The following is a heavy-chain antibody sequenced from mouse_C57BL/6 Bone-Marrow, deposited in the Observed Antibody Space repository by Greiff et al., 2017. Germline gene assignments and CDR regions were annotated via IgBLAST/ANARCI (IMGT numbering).Heavy chain of an antibody. CDR1: GFTFSSYG. Sequence: EVNLVESGGDLVKPGGSLKLSCAASGFTFSSYGMSWVRQTPDKRLEWVATLSSGGSYTYYPDSVKGRFTISRDNAKNTLYLQMSSLKSEDTAMYYCARHGITTVVAPAWFAYWGQGSLVTVSA. CDR3: ARHGITTVVAPAWFAY. V-gene: IGHV5-6*01. J-gene: IGHJ3*01. CDR2: LSSGGSYT. D-gene: IGHD1-1*01.